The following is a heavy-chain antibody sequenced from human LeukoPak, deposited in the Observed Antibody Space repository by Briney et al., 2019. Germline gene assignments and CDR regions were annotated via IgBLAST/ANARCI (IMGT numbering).Heavy chain of an antibody. Sequence: SETLSLTCTVSGASINFYYWSWVRQSPEKGLEWIGNVYYSGSANYNPSLQSRVTIPVETPKNQFSLKLTSVTAAHTAVYYCARPHIAVAGYYFDDWGQGALVTVSS. D-gene: IGHD6-19*01. J-gene: IGHJ4*02. V-gene: IGHV4-59*01. CDR1: GASINFYY. CDR2: VYYSGSA. CDR3: ARPHIAVAGYYFDD.